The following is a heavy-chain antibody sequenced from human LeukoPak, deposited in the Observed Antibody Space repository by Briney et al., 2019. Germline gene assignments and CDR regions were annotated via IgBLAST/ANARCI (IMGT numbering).Heavy chain of an antibody. V-gene: IGHV4-39*07. Sequence: SETLSLTCTVSGGSISSSGYYWGWIRQPPGKGLEWIGSIYYSGSTYYNPSLKSRVTMSVDTSKSQFSLKLISVTAADTAVYYCVRDAQHYYDSSGYLDYWGQGTLVSVSS. CDR2: IYYSGST. J-gene: IGHJ4*02. D-gene: IGHD3-22*01. CDR3: VRDAQHYYDSSGYLDY. CDR1: GGSISSSGYY.